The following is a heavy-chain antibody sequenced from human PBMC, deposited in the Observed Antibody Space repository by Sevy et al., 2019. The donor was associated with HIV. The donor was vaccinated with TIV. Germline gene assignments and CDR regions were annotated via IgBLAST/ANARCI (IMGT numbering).Heavy chain of an antibody. V-gene: IGHV3-23*01. D-gene: IGHD2-8*01. J-gene: IGHJ4*02. CDR1: GFDFSIYS. CDR2: LSFGCGKI. Sequence: GGSLRLSCAASGFDFSIYSMNWVRQAPGKGLEWVSTLSFGCGKINYADSLKGRFTMSRDNSKSSEYLQMNNMRVEDTAVYYCAREGCTKPHDYWGQGTLVTVSS. CDR3: AREGCTKPHDY.